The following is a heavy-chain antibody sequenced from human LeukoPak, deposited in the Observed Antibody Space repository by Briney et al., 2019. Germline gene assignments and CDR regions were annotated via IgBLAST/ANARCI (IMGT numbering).Heavy chain of an antibody. V-gene: IGHV4-39*01. CDR1: GGSISSSSCY. J-gene: IGHJ4*02. Sequence: PSETLSLTCSVSGGSISSSSCYWGWLRQPPGKGLEWIGSIYYAGSTSYNPSLKSRATISVDTSKNQFSLKLSSVTAADTAVYYCARHVGYRQLERRGSFDYWGQGTLVTVSS. CDR3: ARHVGYRQLERRGSFDY. CDR2: IYYAGST. D-gene: IGHD1-1*01.